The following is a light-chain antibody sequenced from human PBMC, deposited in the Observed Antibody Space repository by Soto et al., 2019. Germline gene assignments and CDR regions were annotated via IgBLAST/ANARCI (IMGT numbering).Light chain of an antibody. CDR3: QQYGCSPCT. CDR2: GAS. CDR1: QSVSSSY. V-gene: IGKV3-20*01. Sequence: EIVLTQSPGTLSLSPGERATLSCRASQSVSSSYLAWYQQKPGQAPRLLIYGASSRATGIPDRFNGSGSGTDFTLTTSRLEPEDFAVYYCQQYGCSPCTFVQRTKVEIK. J-gene: IGKJ1*01.